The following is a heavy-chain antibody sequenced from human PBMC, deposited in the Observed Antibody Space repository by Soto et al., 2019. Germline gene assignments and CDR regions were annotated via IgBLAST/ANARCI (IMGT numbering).Heavy chain of an antibody. CDR1: GFTFSSYD. Sequence: GGSLRLSCAASGFTFSSYDMHWVRQATGKGLEWVSAIGTAGDTYYPGSVKGRFTISRENAKNSLYLQMNSLRAEDTAVYYCASSSGIAAAGYYYYGMDVWGQGTTVTVSS. CDR3: ASSSGIAAAGYYYYGMDV. CDR2: IGTAGDT. D-gene: IGHD6-13*01. J-gene: IGHJ6*02. V-gene: IGHV3-13*01.